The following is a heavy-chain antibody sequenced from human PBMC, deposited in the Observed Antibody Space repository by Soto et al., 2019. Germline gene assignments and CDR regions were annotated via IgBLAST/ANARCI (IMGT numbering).Heavy chain of an antibody. D-gene: IGHD3-3*01. CDR2: IIPIFGTA. CDR1: GGTFSSYA. J-gene: IGHJ6*02. CDR3: ARVIRLSGADFWRGYPNFRACPRYYYYGMEV. V-gene: IGHV1-69*13. Sequence: SVKVSCKASGGTFSSYAISWVRQAPGQGLEWMGGIIPIFGTANYAQKFQGRVTITADESTSTAYMELSSLRSEDTAVYYCARVIRLSGADFWRGYPNFRACPRYYYYGMEVWGQGTTVTVS.